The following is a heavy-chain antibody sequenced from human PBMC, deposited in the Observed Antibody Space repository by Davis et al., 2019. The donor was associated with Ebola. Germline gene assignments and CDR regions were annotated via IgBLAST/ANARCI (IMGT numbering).Heavy chain of an antibody. J-gene: IGHJ6*02. D-gene: IGHD3-3*01. CDR1: GGSISSSSYY. CDR3: ARGKRFLEWLLYTTNYYYYYGMDV. CDR2: IYYSGST. Sequence: PSETLSLTCTVSGGSISSSSYYWGWIRQPPGKGLEWIGSIYYSGSTYYNPSLKSRVTISVDTSKNQFSLKLSSVTAADTAVYYCARGKRFLEWLLYTTNYYYYYGMDVWGQGTTVTVSS. V-gene: IGHV4-39*01.